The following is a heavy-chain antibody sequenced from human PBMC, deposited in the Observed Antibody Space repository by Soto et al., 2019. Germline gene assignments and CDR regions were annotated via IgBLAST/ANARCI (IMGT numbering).Heavy chain of an antibody. J-gene: IGHJ5*02. CDR1: GGSISSSNW. Sequence: PSETLSLTCTVSGGSISSSNWWSWIRQAPGKGLEWIGYIYYSGSTNYNPSLKSRVTISVDTSKNQFSLKLSSVTAADTAVYYCARSVFPWGRGTLVTVSS. V-gene: IGHV4-59*12. CDR3: ARSVFP. CDR2: IYYSGST.